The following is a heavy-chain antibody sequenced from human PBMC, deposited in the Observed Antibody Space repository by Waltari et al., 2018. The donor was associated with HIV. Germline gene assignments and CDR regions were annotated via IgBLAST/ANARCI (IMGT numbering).Heavy chain of an antibody. CDR2: LHHSGST. V-gene: IGHV4-38-2*02. Sequence: QVQLQESGPGLVKPSETLSLTCAVSGYSISSGYYWGWIRQPPGKGLGGRGGLHHSGSTYYNPSLKSRVTISVDTSKNQFSLKLSSVTAADTAVYYCARDLRYGHSSSSFYRGHPNPDEYYFDYWGQGTLVTVSS. CDR1: GYSISSGYY. D-gene: IGHD6-6*01. CDR3: ARDLRYGHSSSSFYRGHPNPDEYYFDY. J-gene: IGHJ4*02.